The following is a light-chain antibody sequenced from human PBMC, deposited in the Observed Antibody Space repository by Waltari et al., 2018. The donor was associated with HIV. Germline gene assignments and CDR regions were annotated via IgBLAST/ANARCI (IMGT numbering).Light chain of an antibody. CDR3: QQSYSYPLT. CDR2: TAS. CDR1: QSISTS. Sequence: DIQMTQSPSSLSASVGDRVTISCRTSQSISTSLHWYQPSRRKAPELLIHTASTLQTGVPSRFSGSGSGTDFTLTISSLQVEDFATYYCQQSYSYPLTFGPGTKVDIK. J-gene: IGKJ3*01. V-gene: IGKV1-39*01.